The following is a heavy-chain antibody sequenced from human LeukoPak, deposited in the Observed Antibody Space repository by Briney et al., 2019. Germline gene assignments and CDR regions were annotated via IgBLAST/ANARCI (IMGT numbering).Heavy chain of an antibody. V-gene: IGHV3-30*02. CDR1: GFTFSSYG. J-gene: IGHJ6*03. CDR3: AKGRPYYAFWSGSPPLYMDV. D-gene: IGHD3-3*01. Sequence: GGSLRLSCAASGFTFSSYGMHWVRQAPGKGLELVAFIRYDGSNKYYADSVKGRFTISRDNSKNTLYLQMNSLRAEDTAVYYCAKGRPYYAFWSGSPPLYMDVWGKGTTVTVSS. CDR2: IRYDGSNK.